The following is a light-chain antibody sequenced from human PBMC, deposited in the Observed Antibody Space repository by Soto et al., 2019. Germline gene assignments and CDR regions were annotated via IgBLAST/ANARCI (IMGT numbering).Light chain of an antibody. CDR1: QGINIW. CDR2: KAS. J-gene: IGKJ1*01. CDR3: QQYNVYWT. Sequence: DVQMTQSPSTPSASVGDRVSITCRASQGINIWLAWYQQKPGRAPKLLIHKASTLESGVPSRFSGSGSGTGFTLTIDSLLPDDFATYYCQQYNVYWTFGQGTKV. V-gene: IGKV1-5*03.